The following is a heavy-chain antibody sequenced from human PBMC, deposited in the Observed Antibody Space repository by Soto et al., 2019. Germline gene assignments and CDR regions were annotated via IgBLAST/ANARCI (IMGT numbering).Heavy chain of an antibody. J-gene: IGHJ6*02. CDR1: GGSFSGYY. V-gene: IGHV4-34*01. Sequence: PSETLSLTCAVYGGSFSGYYWSWIRQPLGKGLEWIGEINHSGSTNYNPSLKSRVTISVDTSKNQFSLKLSSVTAADTAVYYCARLGFWSGYYGMDVWGQGTTVTVSS. D-gene: IGHD3-3*01. CDR2: INHSGST. CDR3: ARLGFWSGYYGMDV.